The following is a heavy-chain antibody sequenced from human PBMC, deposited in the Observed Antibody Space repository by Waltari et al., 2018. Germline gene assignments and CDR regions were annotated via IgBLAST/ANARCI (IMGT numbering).Heavy chain of an antibody. D-gene: IGHD2-8*01. CDR1: GYSFASYW. CDR3: ARHGLRDCTNGVCSFQGMDV. J-gene: IGHJ6*02. Sequence: EVQLVQSGAEVKKPGESLKISCKGSGYSFASYWIGWVRQMPGKGPEWMGIIDPGDSDTKYSPSFQGQVTISVDKSISTAYLQWSSLKASDTAMYYCARHGLRDCTNGVCSFQGMDVWGQGTTVTVSS. V-gene: IGHV5-51*01. CDR2: IDPGDSDT.